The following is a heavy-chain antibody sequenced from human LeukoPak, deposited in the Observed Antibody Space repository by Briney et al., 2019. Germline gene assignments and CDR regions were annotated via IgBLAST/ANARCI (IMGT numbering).Heavy chain of an antibody. D-gene: IGHD1-26*01. CDR2: ISGSGDNI. J-gene: IGHJ4*02. V-gene: IGHV3-23*01. Sequence: GGSLRLSCAASGFTLNNYAMSWVRQAPGKGLEWVSGISGSGDNIHYADSVKGRFTISRDNSKNTFYLQMNSLRAEGTAIYYCAKSVGSSTYSFDYWGQGTLVTVSA. CDR1: GFTLNNYA. CDR3: AKSVGSSTYSFDY.